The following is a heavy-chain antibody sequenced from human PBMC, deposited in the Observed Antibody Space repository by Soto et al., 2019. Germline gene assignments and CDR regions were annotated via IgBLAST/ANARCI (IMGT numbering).Heavy chain of an antibody. CDR2: IYYSGST. D-gene: IGHD4-17*01. J-gene: IGHJ6*03. V-gene: IGHV4-59*01. CDR3: ARGAPYGDYFRDYYYYYMDV. CDR1: GGSISSYY. Sequence: SETLSLTCTVSGGSISSYYWSWIRQPPGKGLEWIGYIYYSGSTNYNPSLKSRVTISVDTSKNQFSLKLSSVTAADTAVYYCARGAPYGDYFRDYYYYYMDVWGKGTTVTVSS.